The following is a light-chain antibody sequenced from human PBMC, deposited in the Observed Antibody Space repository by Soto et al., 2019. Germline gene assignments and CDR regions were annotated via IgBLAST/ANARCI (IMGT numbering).Light chain of an antibody. Sequence: DIVMTQSPDSLAVSLGERATIDCKSSQSVLHSSNNKNYLAWFQQKPGQPPKLLIYWASTRESGVPDRFSGSGSETDFTLTISSVQAEDVAVYYCQQYYSVPQAVGQGTKVDSK. CDR2: WAS. V-gene: IGKV4-1*01. J-gene: IGKJ1*01. CDR1: QSVLHSSNNKNY. CDR3: QQYYSVPQA.